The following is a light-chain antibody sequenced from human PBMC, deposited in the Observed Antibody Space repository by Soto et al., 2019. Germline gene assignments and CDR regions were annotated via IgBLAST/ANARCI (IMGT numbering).Light chain of an antibody. J-gene: IGKJ4*01. CDR3: QQYYSYPLT. CDR2: AAS. Sequence: AIQMTQSRSSLSASVGDRLAMSCRASQDIRNTLAWYQQKPGEAPKLLIFAASNLQSGVPSRFSGSGSGTDFTLTISCLQSEDFATYYCQQYYSYPLTFGGGTKVDIK. CDR1: QDIRNT. V-gene: IGKV1-6*01.